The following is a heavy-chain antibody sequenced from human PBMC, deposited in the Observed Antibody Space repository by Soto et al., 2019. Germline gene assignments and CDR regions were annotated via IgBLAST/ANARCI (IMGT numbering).Heavy chain of an antibody. Sequence: QVQLVQSGAEVKKPGSSVKVSCKASGGTFSSYVISWVRQAPGQGLEWMGGIIPIFGTANYAQKFQGRVTITADESTSTAYMELSSLRSEDTAVYYCARAHYYDSSGYYPMYAFDIWGQGTMVTVSS. CDR3: ARAHYYDSSGYYPMYAFDI. CDR1: GGTFSSYV. D-gene: IGHD3-22*01. J-gene: IGHJ3*02. V-gene: IGHV1-69*01. CDR2: IIPIFGTA.